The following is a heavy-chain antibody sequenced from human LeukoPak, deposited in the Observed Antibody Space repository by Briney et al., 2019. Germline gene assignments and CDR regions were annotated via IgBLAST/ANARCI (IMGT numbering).Heavy chain of an antibody. V-gene: IGHV1-18*01. CDR1: GYTFSSYG. Sequence: ASVKVSCKASGYTFSSYGISWVRQAPGQGLEWMGWISVYNGNTKYAQKLQGRVTMTTDTFTSTAYMEVTSLRSDDTAVYYCARDQYDSVWDSHRPYFDYWGQGTLVTVSS. D-gene: IGHD3-16*02. CDR3: ARDQYDSVWDSHRPYFDY. CDR2: ISVYNGNT. J-gene: IGHJ4*02.